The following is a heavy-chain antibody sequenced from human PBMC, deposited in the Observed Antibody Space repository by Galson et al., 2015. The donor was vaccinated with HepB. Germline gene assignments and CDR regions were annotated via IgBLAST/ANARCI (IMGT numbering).Heavy chain of an antibody. J-gene: IGHJ3*02. CDR3: AKDLSQYRVPQGSAFDI. CDR1: GFTFSDFA. CDR2: ISYDGSDK. D-gene: IGHD1-26*01. Sequence: SLRLSCAASGFTFSDFAMHWVRQAPGKGPEWVAMISYDGSDKNYADSVKGRFTISRGHSKNTMYLQMNSLRAEDTAIYYCAKDLSQYRVPQGSAFDIWGQGTRVTVSS. V-gene: IGHV3-30*18.